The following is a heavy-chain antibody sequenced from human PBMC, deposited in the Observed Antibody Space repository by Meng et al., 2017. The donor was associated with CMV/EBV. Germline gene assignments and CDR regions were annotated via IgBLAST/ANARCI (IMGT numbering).Heavy chain of an antibody. J-gene: IGHJ6*02. CDR1: GFTFSSYA. CDR2: ISYDGSNK. V-gene: IGHV3-30*04. D-gene: IGHD4-11*01. CDR3: ARRGDDYRNYYYGMDV. Sequence: GESLNISCAASGFTFSSYAMHWVRQAPGKGLEWVAVISYDGSNKYYADSVKGRFTISRDNSKNTLYLQMNSLRAEDTAVYYCARRGDDYRNYYYGMDVWGQGTTVTVSS.